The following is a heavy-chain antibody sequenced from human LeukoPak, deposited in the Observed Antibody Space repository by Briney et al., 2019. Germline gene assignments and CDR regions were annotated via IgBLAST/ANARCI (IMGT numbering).Heavy chain of an antibody. CDR2: IRYEGSNK. J-gene: IGHJ4*02. CDR1: GFTFSSYG. D-gene: IGHD6-13*01. V-gene: IGHV3-30*02. CDR3: AKRRGSSSWYLDY. Sequence: PGGSLRLSYAASGFTFSSYGMHWVSQAPAKGLEWVAFIRYEGSNKYYADSVKGRFTISRDNSKNTLYLQMNSLRAEDTAVYYCAKRRGSSSWYLDYWGQGTLVTVSS.